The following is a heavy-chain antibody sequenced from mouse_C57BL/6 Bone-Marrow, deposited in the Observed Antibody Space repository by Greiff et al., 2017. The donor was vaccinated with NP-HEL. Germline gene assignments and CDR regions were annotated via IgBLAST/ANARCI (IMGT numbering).Heavy chain of an antibody. D-gene: IGHD1-1*01. CDR2: IYPRSGNT. CDR1: GYTFTSYG. J-gene: IGHJ4*01. Sequence: QVQLQQSGAELARPGASVKLSCKASGYTFTSYGISWVKQRTGQGLEWIGEIYPRSGNTYYNEKFKGKATLTADKSSSTAYMELRSLTSEDSAVYFCARRGAYYYGSRGAMDYWGQGTSVTVSS. V-gene: IGHV1-81*01. CDR3: ARRGAYYYGSRGAMDY.